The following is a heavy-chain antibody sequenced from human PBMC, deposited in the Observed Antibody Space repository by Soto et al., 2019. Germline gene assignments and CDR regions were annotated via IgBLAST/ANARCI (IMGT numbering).Heavy chain of an antibody. CDR1: GFTFTSSA. Sequence: PLASVKVSCKASGFTFTSSAVQWVRQARGQRLEWIGWIVVGSGNTNYAQKFQERVTITRDMSTSTAYMELSSLGSEDTAVYYCAADSFGIGLGPDSRDAFDIWGQGTMVTVSS. CDR2: IVVGSGNT. D-gene: IGHD3-22*01. V-gene: IGHV1-58*01. J-gene: IGHJ3*02. CDR3: AADSFGIGLGPDSRDAFDI.